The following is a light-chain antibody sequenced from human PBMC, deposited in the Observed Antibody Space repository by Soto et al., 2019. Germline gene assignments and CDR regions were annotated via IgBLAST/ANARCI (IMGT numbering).Light chain of an antibody. Sequence: QSALTQPPSASGSPGQSVTISCTVTSSDVGAYHYVSWYQQHPGKAPTLIIYEVSQRPSGVPDRFSGSKSGNTASLTVSGLQADDEADYYCSSYAGTNNYVFGTGTKVTVL. V-gene: IGLV2-8*01. J-gene: IGLJ1*01. CDR2: EVS. CDR1: SSDVGAYHY. CDR3: SSYAGTNNYV.